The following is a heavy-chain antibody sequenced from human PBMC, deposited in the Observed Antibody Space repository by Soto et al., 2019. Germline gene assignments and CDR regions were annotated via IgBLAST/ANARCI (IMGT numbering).Heavy chain of an antibody. Sequence: PGGSLRLSCAASGFTFSNAWMNWVRQAPGKGLEWVAVISYDGVNKYYADSVKGRFTISRDNSPNTLYLQMNSLRAEDTAVYYCARDYFDISGYSYGMDVWGQGTTVTVSS. CDR1: GFTFSNAW. CDR3: ARDYFDISGYSYGMDV. CDR2: ISYDGVNK. D-gene: IGHD3-22*01. J-gene: IGHJ6*02. V-gene: IGHV3-30*03.